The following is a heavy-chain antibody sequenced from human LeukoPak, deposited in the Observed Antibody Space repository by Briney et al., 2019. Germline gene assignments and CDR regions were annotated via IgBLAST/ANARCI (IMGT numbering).Heavy chain of an antibody. CDR3: VTESGWLFDY. CDR2: ISPDGQNI. J-gene: IGHJ4*02. D-gene: IGHD5-12*01. V-gene: IGHV3-48*04. Sequence: GGSLRLSCAASGFSFSSYRMNWVRLAPGKGMEWVAYISPDGQNIHYADSVKGRSTISRDNAKNSLFLQVNSLRAEDTAMYYCVTESGWLFDYWGQGTLVTVSS. CDR1: GFSFSSYR.